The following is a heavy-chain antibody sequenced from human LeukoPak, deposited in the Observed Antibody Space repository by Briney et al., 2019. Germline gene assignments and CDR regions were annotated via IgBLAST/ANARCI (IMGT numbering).Heavy chain of an antibody. CDR3: ARGDYDFWSGPFSY. V-gene: IGHV1-2*06. CDR2: LNPNSGVT. D-gene: IGHD3-3*01. J-gene: IGHJ4*02. CDR1: GYTFTGYY. Sequence: GASVKVSCKASGYTFTGYYMHWVRQAPGQGLEWMGRLNPNSGVTNFAQRLQGRVTMTRDTSISTAYMELSRLRSDDTAVYYCARGDYDFWSGPFSYWGQGTLVTVSS.